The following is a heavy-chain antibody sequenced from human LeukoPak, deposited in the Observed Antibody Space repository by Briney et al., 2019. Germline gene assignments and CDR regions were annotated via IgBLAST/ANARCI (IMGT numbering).Heavy chain of an antibody. V-gene: IGHV3-30-3*01. CDR2: ISYDGSNK. CDR3: ARGLAAAAGTSNY. Sequence: GGSLRLSCAASGFTFSSYAMHWVRQAPGKGLEWVAVISYDGSNKYYADSVKGRFTISRDNSKNTLYLQMNSLRAEDTAVYYCARGLAAAAGTSNYWGQGTLDTVSS. D-gene: IGHD6-13*01. CDR1: GFTFSSYA. J-gene: IGHJ4*02.